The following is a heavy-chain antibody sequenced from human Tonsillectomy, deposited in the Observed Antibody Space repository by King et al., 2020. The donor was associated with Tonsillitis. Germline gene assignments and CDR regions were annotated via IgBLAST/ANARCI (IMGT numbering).Heavy chain of an antibody. J-gene: IGHJ6*02. V-gene: IGHV3-30-3*01. D-gene: IGHD2-15*01. CDR2: ISYDGDNK. CDR3: ARRAARRLVAPEDEYGMDV. Sequence: VQLVESGGGVVQPGRSLRLSCAASGFTFSNYPMHWVRQSPGKGLEWVAVISYDGDNKYYADSVKGRFTISRDNFNNTLFLQMSSLRTEDTALYYCARRAARRLVAPEDEYGMDVGGQGTTVTVSS. CDR1: GFTFSNYP.